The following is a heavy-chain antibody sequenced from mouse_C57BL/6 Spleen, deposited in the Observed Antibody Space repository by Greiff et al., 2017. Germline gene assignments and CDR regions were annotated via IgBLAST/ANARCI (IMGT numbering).Heavy chain of an antibody. J-gene: IGHJ1*03. D-gene: IGHD2-5*01. CDR3: ARGVGDSNEDWYFYV. Sequence: QVQLQQSGAELARPGASVKMSCKASGYTFTSYTMHWVKQRPGQGLEWIGYINPSSGYTKYNQKFKDKATLTADKSSSTAYMQLSSLTSEDSAVYYCARGVGDSNEDWYFYVWGTGTTVTVSS. V-gene: IGHV1-4*01. CDR2: INPSSGYT. CDR1: GYTFTSYT.